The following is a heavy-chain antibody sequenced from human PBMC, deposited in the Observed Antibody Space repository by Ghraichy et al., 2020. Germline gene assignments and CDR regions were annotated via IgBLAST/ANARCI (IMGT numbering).Heavy chain of an antibody. CDR2: IKQDGSEK. Sequence: GGSLRLSCAASGFTFSSYWMSWVRQVPGKGLEWVANIKQDGSEKYYVDSVKGRFTISRDNAKNSLYLQMNSLRDEDTAIYYCALGDRGSGSYSPLDWGQGTLVTVSS. CDR1: GFTFSSYW. J-gene: IGHJ4*02. V-gene: IGHV3-7*01. D-gene: IGHD1-26*01. CDR3: ALGDRGSGSYSPLD.